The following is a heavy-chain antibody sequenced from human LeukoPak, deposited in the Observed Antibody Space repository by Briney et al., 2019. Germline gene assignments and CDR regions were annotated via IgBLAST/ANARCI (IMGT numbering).Heavy chain of an antibody. CDR2: ISGSGGST. V-gene: IGHV3-23*01. D-gene: IGHD3-3*01. CDR1: GFTFSSYA. CDR3: AKEGVVSYYYYYYYMDV. J-gene: IGHJ6*03. Sequence: GGSLRLSCAASGFTFSSYAMSWVRQAPGKGLEWVSAISGSGGSTYYADSVKGRFTISRDNSKNTLYLQMNSLRAEDTAVYYCAKEGVVSYYYYYYYMDVWGQGTTVTVSS.